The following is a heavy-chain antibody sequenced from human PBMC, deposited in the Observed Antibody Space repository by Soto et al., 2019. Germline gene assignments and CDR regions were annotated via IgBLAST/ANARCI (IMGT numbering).Heavy chain of an antibody. J-gene: IGHJ6*02. CDR3: ARQKDPYYYGMDV. CDR1: GAFIRNYY. V-gene: IGHV4-59*08. CDR2: IYHSGIT. Sequence: QVQLQESGPGLVKPSETLSLTCTVSGAFIRNYYWSWIRQPPARGLEWIGYIYHSGITNYNPSLKSRVTISVDTSKNQFSLRLNSVTAADTAVYYCARQKDPYYYGMDVWGQGSTVTVSS.